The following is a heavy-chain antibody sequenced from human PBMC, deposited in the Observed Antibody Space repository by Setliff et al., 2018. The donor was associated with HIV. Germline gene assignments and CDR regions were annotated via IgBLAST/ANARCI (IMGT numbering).Heavy chain of an antibody. V-gene: IGHV4-59*11. J-gene: IGHJ2*01. CDR1: GGSISSHY. CDR2: IYNSGTT. CDR3: ARGGSATVPGRNYWYFDL. Sequence: PSETLSLTCTVSGGSISSHYWNWIRQPPGKGLEWIGYIYNSGTTNYNPSLRSRVATSVDTSKNQFSLKLSSVTAVDTAVYFCARGGSATVPGRNYWYFDLWGRGTLVTVS. D-gene: IGHD5-18*01.